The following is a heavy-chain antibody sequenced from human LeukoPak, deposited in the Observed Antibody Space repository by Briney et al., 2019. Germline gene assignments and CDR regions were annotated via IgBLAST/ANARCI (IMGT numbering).Heavy chain of an antibody. Sequence: PGGSLRLSCAASGFTFSSYWMHWVRRAPGKGLVWVSRINSDGSSTSYADSVKGRFTISRDNAKNALYLQMNSLRAEDTAVYYCATKHGGPYAFDIWGQGTMVTVSS. CDR3: ATKHGGPYAFDI. J-gene: IGHJ3*02. CDR2: INSDGSST. V-gene: IGHV3-74*01. CDR1: GFTFSSYW. D-gene: IGHD2-21*01.